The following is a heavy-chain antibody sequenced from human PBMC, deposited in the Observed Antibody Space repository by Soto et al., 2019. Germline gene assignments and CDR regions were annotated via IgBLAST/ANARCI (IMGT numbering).Heavy chain of an antibody. J-gene: IGHJ6*02. CDR2: IDWDDDK. CDR3: ARCGGSSGGGVGVATQNYYGMDV. V-gene: IGHV2-70*11. D-gene: IGHD2-15*01. CDR1: GFSLSTSGMC. Sequence: GSGPTLVNPTQTLTLTCTFSGFSLSTSGMCVSWIRQPPGKALEWLARIDWDDDKYYSTSLKTRLTISKDTSKNQVVLTMTNMDPVDTATYYCARCGGSSGGGVGVATQNYYGMDVWGQGTTVTVSS.